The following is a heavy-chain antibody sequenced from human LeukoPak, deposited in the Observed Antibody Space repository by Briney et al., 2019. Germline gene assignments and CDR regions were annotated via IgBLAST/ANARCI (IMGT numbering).Heavy chain of an antibody. J-gene: IGHJ4*02. CDR2: ISWNSGSI. CDR1: GFTFSSYA. V-gene: IGHV3-9*01. CDR3: AKDVGYDSSGYWDY. Sequence: GGSLRLSCAASGFTFSSYAMHWVRQAPGKGLEWVSGISWNSGSIGYADSVKGRFTISRDNAKNSLYLQMNSLRAEDTALYYCAKDVGYDSSGYWDYWGQGTLVTVSS. D-gene: IGHD3-22*01.